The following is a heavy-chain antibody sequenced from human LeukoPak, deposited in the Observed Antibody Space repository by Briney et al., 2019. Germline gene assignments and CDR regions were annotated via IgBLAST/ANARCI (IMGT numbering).Heavy chain of an antibody. D-gene: IGHD6-19*01. CDR1: GGTFSSYT. CDR2: IIPILGIA. J-gene: IGHJ6*02. Sequence: SVKVSCKASGGTFSSYTISWVRQAPGQGLEWMGRIIPILGIANYAQKFQGRVAITADKSTSTAYMELGSLRSEDTAVYYCARALSVAGTVYYYGMDVWGQGTTVTVSS. CDR3: ARALSVAGTVYYYGMDV. V-gene: IGHV1-69*02.